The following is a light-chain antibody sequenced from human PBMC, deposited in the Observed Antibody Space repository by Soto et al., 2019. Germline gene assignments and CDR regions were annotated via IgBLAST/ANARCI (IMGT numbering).Light chain of an antibody. CDR2: EVT. V-gene: IGLV2-14*01. CDR1: SSDVGAYNF. J-gene: IGLJ1*01. Sequence: SVLTQPASVSGSPGQSITISCTGSSSDVGAYNFVSWYQHHPGRAPKLILYEVTTRPSGVSSRFSGSKSGNTASLTISGLQAEDEADYYCSSYTSSSTLVFGTGTKVTVL. CDR3: SSYTSSSTLV.